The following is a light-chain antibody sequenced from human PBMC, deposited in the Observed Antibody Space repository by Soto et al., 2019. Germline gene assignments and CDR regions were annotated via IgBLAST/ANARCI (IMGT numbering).Light chain of an antibody. J-gene: IGKJ1*01. CDR1: QSISSN. CDR3: HQYENWPQT. Sequence: EIVMTQSPATLSVSPGERATLSCRASQSISSNLAWYQQKLGQAPRLLIYRASTRATGIPARFSGSGSGTEFTLIISSLQSEDFALYYCHQYENWPQTFGQGTKVDIK. CDR2: RAS. V-gene: IGKV3-15*01.